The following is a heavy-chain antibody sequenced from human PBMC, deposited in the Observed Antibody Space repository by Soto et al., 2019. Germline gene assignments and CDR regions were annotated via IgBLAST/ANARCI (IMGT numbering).Heavy chain of an antibody. CDR2: IDPDSGGT. Sequence: QVQLVQSGAEVKKPGALVKVSCETSGYTFTGYYINWVRQAPGQGPEWMGWIDPDSGGTNYAQKFQGRVTMTRDTSISTAYMELSSLRYDDTAVYYCGWFGGKFDFWGQGTLVTVSS. D-gene: IGHD3-3*01. CDR3: GWFGGKFDF. J-gene: IGHJ4*02. CDR1: GYTFTGYY. V-gene: IGHV1-2*02.